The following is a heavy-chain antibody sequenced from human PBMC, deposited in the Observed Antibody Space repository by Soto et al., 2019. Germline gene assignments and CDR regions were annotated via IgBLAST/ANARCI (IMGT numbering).Heavy chain of an antibody. CDR3: VQDYGDYEGY. CDR2: ISYDGSNK. J-gene: IGHJ4*02. V-gene: IGHV3-30*18. CDR1: GFTFSSYG. Sequence: QVQLVESGGGVVQPGRSLRLSCAASGFTFSSYGMHWVRQAPGKGLEWVAVISYDGSNKYYADSVKGRFTISRDNSKNTLYRQMNSLRAEDTAVYYCVQDYGDYEGYWGQGTLVTVSS. D-gene: IGHD4-17*01.